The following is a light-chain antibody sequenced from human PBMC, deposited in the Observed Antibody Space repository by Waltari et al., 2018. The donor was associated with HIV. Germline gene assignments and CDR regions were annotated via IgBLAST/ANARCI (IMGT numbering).Light chain of an antibody. CDR1: SSNIARTS. Sequence: QSVLTQPPSASAPPGQRVTLSCSGSSSNIARTSVHCYQQLPGTAPKVLIHSNNHRPSGVPDRFSGSRSGTSASLAISGLQSEDEADYYCSAWDDSLKGHVFGGGTKLTVL. J-gene: IGLJ3*02. V-gene: IGLV1-44*01. CDR2: SNN. CDR3: SAWDDSLKGHV.